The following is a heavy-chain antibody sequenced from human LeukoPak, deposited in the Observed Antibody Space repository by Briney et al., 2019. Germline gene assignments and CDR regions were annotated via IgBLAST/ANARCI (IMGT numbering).Heavy chain of an antibody. CDR2: LYSGGNT. D-gene: IGHD3-3*01. Sequence: GGSLRLSCADSGFIVSRNYMSWVRQAPGKGLEWGSILYSGGNTYYADYVKGRFIISRDNSNNTLYLQMNSLRTDDTAVYYCARVGITLFGVVILWGQGTLVTVSS. CDR3: ARVGITLFGVVIL. CDR1: GFIVSRNY. V-gene: IGHV3-53*01. J-gene: IGHJ4*02.